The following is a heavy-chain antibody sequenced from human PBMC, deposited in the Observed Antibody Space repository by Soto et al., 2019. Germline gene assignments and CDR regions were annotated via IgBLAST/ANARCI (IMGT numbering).Heavy chain of an antibody. CDR2: ISASGDST. J-gene: IGHJ4*02. V-gene: IGHV3-23*01. D-gene: IGHD6-13*01. CDR1: GFTFSSYA. Sequence: EVQLLESGGALVQPGGSLRLSCAASGFTFSSYAMSWVRQAPGKGLEWVSSISASGDSTHNADSVKGRFAISRDNSKNTLELQLNSLTAEDTAVYYCAKGGLYNSSWYEGYWGQGTLVTVSS. CDR3: AKGGLYNSSWYEGY.